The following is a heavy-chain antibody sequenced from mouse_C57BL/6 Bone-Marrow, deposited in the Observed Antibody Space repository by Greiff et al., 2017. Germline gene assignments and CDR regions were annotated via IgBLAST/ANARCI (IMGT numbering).Heavy chain of an antibody. CDR3: ARQEYDVHWYFEV. CDR2: IDPNSGGT. J-gene: IGHJ1*03. V-gene: IGHV1-72*01. CDR1: GYTFTSYW. Sequence: QVQLQQPGAELVKPGASVKLSCKASGYTFTSYWMHWVKQRPGRGLEWIGRIDPNSGGTKSNEKFKSKATLTVDKPSSTAYMQLSSLTSEDSAVYYWARQEYDVHWYFEVWGTGTTVTVSS. D-gene: IGHD2-14*01.